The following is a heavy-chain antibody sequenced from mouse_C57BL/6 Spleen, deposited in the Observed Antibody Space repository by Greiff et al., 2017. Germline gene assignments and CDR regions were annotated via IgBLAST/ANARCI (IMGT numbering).Heavy chain of an antibody. Sequence: QLQQSGAELVRPGASVKLSCTAFGFNIKDYLMHWVKPRPEQRLEWIGRIDPVDGDTEYAPKFQGKASMTADTSSITAYPQLSSLTSGDTAVYYCTRHLGYFDYWGQGTTLTVSS. D-gene: IGHD3-3*01. V-gene: IGHV14-1*01. J-gene: IGHJ2*01. CDR3: TRHLGYFDY. CDR2: IDPVDGDT. CDR1: GFNIKDYL.